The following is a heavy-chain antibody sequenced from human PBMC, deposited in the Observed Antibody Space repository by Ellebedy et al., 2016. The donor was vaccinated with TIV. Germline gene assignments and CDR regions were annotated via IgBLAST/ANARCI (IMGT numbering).Heavy chain of an antibody. D-gene: IGHD3-10*01. CDR2: ISGSGGST. Sequence: GGSLRLSCAASGFTFSSYAMSWVRQAPGKGLEWVSAISGSGGSTYYADSVKGRFTISRDNSKNTLYLQMNSLRAEDTAVYYCARDRGITMVRGGDGWFDPWGQGTLVTVSS. V-gene: IGHV3-23*01. CDR1: GFTFSSYA. CDR3: ARDRGITMVRGGDGWFDP. J-gene: IGHJ5*02.